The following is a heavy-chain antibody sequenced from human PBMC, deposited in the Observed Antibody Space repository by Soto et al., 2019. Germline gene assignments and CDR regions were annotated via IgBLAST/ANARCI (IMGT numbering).Heavy chain of an antibody. CDR3: ARRGGRCSGGVCCSWWFDP. V-gene: IGHV5-51*01. CDR1: GGSLSGQW. Sequence: GESLKISCKGSGGSLSGQWIGWVRHTPDKGLEWIGFVFLGDSDARYSPAFQGQVTMSADRSSTYLQWSSRKAADTGIYYCARRGGRCSGGVCCSWWFDPWGQGTRVTVSS. D-gene: IGHD2-15*01. CDR2: VFLGDSDA. J-gene: IGHJ5*02.